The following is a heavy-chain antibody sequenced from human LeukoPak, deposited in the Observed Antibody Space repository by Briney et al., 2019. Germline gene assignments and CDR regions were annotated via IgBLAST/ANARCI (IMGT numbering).Heavy chain of an antibody. Sequence: SQTLSLTCTVSGGSISSGDYYWSWIRQPPGKGLEWIGYIYYSGSTYYNPSLKSRVTISVDTSKNQFSLKLSSVTAADTAVYYCARDEAYGDYGSGLFDYWGQGTLVTVSS. J-gene: IGHJ4*02. CDR1: GGSISSGDYY. D-gene: IGHD4-17*01. CDR3: ARDEAYGDYGSGLFDY. V-gene: IGHV4-30-4*01. CDR2: IYYSGST.